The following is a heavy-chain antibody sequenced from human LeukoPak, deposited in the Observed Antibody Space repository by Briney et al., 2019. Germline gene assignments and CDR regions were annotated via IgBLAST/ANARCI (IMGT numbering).Heavy chain of an antibody. CDR2: MNPNSGYT. D-gene: IGHD6-19*01. V-gene: IGHV1-8*03. J-gene: IGHJ4*02. CDR1: GYTFTTYD. Sequence: GASVKVSCMVSGYTFTTYDINWVRQATGQGLEWMGWMNPNSGYTGYAQKFQGRVTITRDTSISTAYMELSSLRSEDTAVYYCARVAGSIDYWGQGTLVTVSS. CDR3: ARVAGSIDY.